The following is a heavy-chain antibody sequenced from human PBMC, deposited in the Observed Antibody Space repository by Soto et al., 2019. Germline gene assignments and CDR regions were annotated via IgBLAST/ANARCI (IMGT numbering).Heavy chain of an antibody. CDR1: GFTFSSYG. J-gene: IGHJ6*02. V-gene: IGHV3-30*03. CDR3: ARAPRLVATIHPYGMDV. CDR2: ISYDGSNK. D-gene: IGHD5-12*01. Sequence: GESLKISCAASGFTFSSYGMHWVRQAPGKGLEWVAVISYDGSNKYYADSVKGRFTISRDNSKNTLYLQMNSLRAEDTAVYYCARAPRLVATIHPYGMDVWGQGTTVTVSS.